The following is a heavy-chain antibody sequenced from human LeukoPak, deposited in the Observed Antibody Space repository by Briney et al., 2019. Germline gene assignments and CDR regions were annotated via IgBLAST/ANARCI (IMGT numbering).Heavy chain of an antibody. CDR2: ISSSSSYI. J-gene: IGHJ5*02. Sequence: GGSLRLSCAASGFTFSSYSMNWVRQAPGKGLEWVSSISSSSSYIYYADSVKGRFTISRDNAKNSLYLRMNSLRAEDTAVYYCARDRSDYVWGSYRWFDPWGQGTLVTVSS. V-gene: IGHV3-21*01. CDR3: ARDRSDYVWGSYRWFDP. CDR1: GFTFSSYS. D-gene: IGHD3-16*02.